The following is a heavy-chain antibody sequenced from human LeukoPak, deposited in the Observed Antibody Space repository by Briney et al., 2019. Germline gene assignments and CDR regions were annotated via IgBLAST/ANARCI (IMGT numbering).Heavy chain of an antibody. CDR3: ARDGTSYYYDSSGYSHYYSYYMDV. Sequence: ASVKVSCKASGYTFTGYFIHWVRQAPGQGLEWVGRINTDTGGTDYAQKFQGRVTMTRDTSVTTAYMELSGLRSDDTAVYFCARDGTSYYYDSSGYSHYYSYYMDVWGKGTTITVSS. V-gene: IGHV1-2*06. CDR1: GYTFTGYF. J-gene: IGHJ6*03. CDR2: INTDTGGT. D-gene: IGHD3-22*01.